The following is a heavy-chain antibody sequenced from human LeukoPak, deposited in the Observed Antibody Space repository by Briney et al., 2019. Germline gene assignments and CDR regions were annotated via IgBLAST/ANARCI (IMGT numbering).Heavy chain of an antibody. CDR3: ARDREYQLLYGVFDY. V-gene: IGHV4-4*07. J-gene: IGHJ4*02. D-gene: IGHD2-2*02. CDR2: IYTSGST. CDR1: GGSISSYY. Sequence: PSETLSLTCTVSGGSISSYYRSWIRQPPGKGLEWIGRIYTSGSTNYNPSLKSRVTMSVDTSKNQFSLKLSSVTAADTAVYYCARDREYQLLYGVFDYWGQGTLVTVSS.